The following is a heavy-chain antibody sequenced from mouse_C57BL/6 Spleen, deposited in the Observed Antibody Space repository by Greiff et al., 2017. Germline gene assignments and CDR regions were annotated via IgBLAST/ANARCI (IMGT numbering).Heavy chain of an antibody. V-gene: IGHV1-18*01. CDR3: ARDGYYGGGFAY. D-gene: IGHD2-3*01. Sequence: EVQLQQSGPELVKPGASVKIPCKASGYTFTDYNMDWVKQSHGKSLEWIGDINPNSGGTIYNQKFKGKATLTVDKSSSTAYMELRSLTSEDSAVYYCARDGYYGGGFAYWGQGTPVTVSA. CDR1: GYTFTDYN. J-gene: IGHJ3*01. CDR2: INPNSGGT.